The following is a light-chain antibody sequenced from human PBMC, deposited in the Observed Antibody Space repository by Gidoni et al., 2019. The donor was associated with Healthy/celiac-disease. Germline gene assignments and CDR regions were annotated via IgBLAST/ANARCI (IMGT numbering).Light chain of an antibody. V-gene: IGKV3-11*01. CDR3: QQRSNWPMCS. Sequence: EIVLTQSPATLSLSPGERATLSCRASQSVSSYLAWYQQKPGQAPRLLIYDASNRATGIPARFSVSVSGTAFTLTISSLEPEDFAVYYCQQRSNWPMCSFGQGTKLEIK. J-gene: IGKJ2*04. CDR1: QSVSSY. CDR2: DAS.